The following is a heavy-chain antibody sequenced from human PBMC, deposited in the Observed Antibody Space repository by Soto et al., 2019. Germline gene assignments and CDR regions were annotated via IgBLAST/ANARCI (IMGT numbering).Heavy chain of an antibody. CDR2: INPGNGTA. CDR3: ARDEYSSGWYNWFDP. V-gene: IGHV1-3*01. CDR1: GYTFTSYA. Sequence: ASVKVSCKASGYTFTSYAMHWVRQAPGQRLEWMGWINPGNGTAKYSQKFQGRVTITADESTSTAYMELSSLRSEDTAVYYCARDEYSSGWYNWFDPWGQGTLVTVSS. J-gene: IGHJ5*02. D-gene: IGHD6-19*01.